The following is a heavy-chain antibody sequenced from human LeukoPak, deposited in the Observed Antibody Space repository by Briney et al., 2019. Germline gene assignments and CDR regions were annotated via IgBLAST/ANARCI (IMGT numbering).Heavy chain of an antibody. J-gene: IGHJ4*02. CDR1: GFTFSNYW. V-gene: IGHV3-7*01. CDR2: IKPDGSEK. Sequence: GGSLRLSCASSGFTFSNYWMSWVRQAPGMGLEWVANIKPDGSEKHYVDSAKGRFTISRDNAKNSLYLQMNSLRVEDTAVYYCTRGGYWVDYWGQGTLITVPS. D-gene: IGHD2-15*01. CDR3: TRGGYWVDY.